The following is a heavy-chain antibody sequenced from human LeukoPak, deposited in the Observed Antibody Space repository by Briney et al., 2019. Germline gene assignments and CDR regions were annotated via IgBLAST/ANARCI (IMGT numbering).Heavy chain of an antibody. CDR1: GGSISSSNW. CDR2: IYHSGST. J-gene: IGHJ5*02. CDR3: ARVVRDYDILTGYPDWFDP. Sequence: SGTLSLTCAVSGGSISSSNWWSWVRPPPGKGLEWIGEIYHSGSTNYNPSLKSRVTISVDKSKNQFSLKLSSVTAADTAVYYCARVVRDYDILTGYPDWFDPWGQGTLVTVSS. V-gene: IGHV4-4*02. D-gene: IGHD3-9*01.